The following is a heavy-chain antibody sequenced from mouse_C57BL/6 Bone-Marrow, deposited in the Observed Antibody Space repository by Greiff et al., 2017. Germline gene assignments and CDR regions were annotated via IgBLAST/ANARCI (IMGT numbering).Heavy chain of an antibody. CDR3: ARRGYYYGSSPYWYFDV. V-gene: IGHV1-80*01. Sequence: QVQLQQSGAELVKPGASVKISCKASGYAFSSYWMNWVKQRPGKGLEWIGQIYPGDGDTNYNGKFKGKATLTADKSSSTAYMQLSSLTSEDSAVYFCARRGYYYGSSPYWYFDVWGTGTTVTVSS. D-gene: IGHD1-1*01. CDR1: GYAFSSYW. J-gene: IGHJ1*03. CDR2: IYPGDGDT.